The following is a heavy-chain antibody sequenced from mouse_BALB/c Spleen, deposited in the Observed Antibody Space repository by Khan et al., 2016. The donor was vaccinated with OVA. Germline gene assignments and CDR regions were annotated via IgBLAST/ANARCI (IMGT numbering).Heavy chain of an antibody. CDR1: GYTFTSYV. D-gene: IGHD2-12*01. Sequence: VQLKQSGPELVKPGASVKMSCKASGYTFTSYVIHWVRQKPGQGLEWIGYIYPFNDATKFNENFKGKAILTSDKSSSTAYMELTSLTSEDSAVYCCAKNYRADVYLDSWGQGTTLTVSS. CDR3: AKNYRADVYLDS. J-gene: IGHJ2*01. CDR2: IYPFNDAT. V-gene: IGHV1S136*01.